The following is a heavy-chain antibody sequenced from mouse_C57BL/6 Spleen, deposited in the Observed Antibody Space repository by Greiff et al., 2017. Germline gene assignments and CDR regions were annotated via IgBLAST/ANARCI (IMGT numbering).Heavy chain of an antibody. Sequence: EVMLVESVAELVRPGASVKLSCTASGFNIKNTYMHWVKQRPEQGLEWIGRIDPANGNTKYAPKFQGKATITADTSSNTAYLQLSSLTSEDTAIYYCARGGYYGNSWFAYWGQGTLVTVSA. D-gene: IGHD2-1*01. V-gene: IGHV14-3*01. J-gene: IGHJ3*01. CDR3: ARGGYYGNSWFAY. CDR2: IDPANGNT. CDR1: GFNIKNTY.